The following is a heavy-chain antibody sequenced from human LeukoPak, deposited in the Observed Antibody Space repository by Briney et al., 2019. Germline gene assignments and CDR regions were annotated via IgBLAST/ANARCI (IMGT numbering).Heavy chain of an antibody. J-gene: IGHJ4*02. CDR1: GYTFTDYY. V-gene: IGHV1-2*02. CDR2: ISPNSGGT. Sequence: ASVKVSCKASGYTFTDYYIHWVRQAPGQGLEWMGWISPNSGGTNYAQKFQGRVILTRATSIRTAYTELSGLTSDDTAVYYCARVEVAGNILIDYWGQGTLVIVSS. D-gene: IGHD6-19*01. CDR3: ARVEVAGNILIDY.